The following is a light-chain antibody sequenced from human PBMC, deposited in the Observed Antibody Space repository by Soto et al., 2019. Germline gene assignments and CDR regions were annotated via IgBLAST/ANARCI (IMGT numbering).Light chain of an antibody. CDR3: QQLYSYRLT. Sequence: DIQLTQSPSFLSASVGDRVTITCRASQGTSSYLAWYQQKPGKAPNLLIYATSTLQSGVPSRFSGSGSGIEFTLTISNLQPEDFASYYCQQLYSYRLTFGGGTKVEIK. J-gene: IGKJ4*01. CDR2: ATS. CDR1: QGTSSY. V-gene: IGKV1-9*01.